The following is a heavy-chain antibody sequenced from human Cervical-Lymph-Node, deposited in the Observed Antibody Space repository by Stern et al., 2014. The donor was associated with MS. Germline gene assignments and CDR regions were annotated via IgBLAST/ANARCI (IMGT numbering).Heavy chain of an antibody. Sequence: QIQLVQSGAEVKKPGSSMNVSCKTSGGTFSSSYAITWMRQAPGQRLVWMGRIIPILGLANYAQKFQGRVTITADTSTSTTYMELSSLRSEDTAVYYCARGVVSNRAAATLHNLFDPWGQGTLVTVSS. J-gene: IGHJ5*02. CDR1: GGTFSSSYA. V-gene: IGHV1-69*04. D-gene: IGHD2-15*01. CDR2: IIPILGLA. CDR3: ARGVVSNRAAATLHNLFDP.